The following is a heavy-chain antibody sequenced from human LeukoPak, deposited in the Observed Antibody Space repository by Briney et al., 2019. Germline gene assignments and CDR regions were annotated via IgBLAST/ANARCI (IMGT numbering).Heavy chain of an antibody. CDR1: GGSISSYY. CDR3: ARLKVATPFDP. J-gene: IGHJ5*02. CDR2: IYYSGST. D-gene: IGHD2-21*02. V-gene: IGHV4-59*01. Sequence: SETLSLTCTVSGGSISSYYWSWIRQPPGKGLEWIGYIYYSGSTNYNPSLKSRVTISVDTSKNQFSLKLSSVTAADTAVYYCARLKVATPFDPWGQGTLVTVSS.